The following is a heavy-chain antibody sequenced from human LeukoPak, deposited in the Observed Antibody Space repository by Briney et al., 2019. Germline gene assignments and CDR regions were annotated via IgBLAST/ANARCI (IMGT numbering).Heavy chain of an antibody. Sequence: VGSLRLSCAASGFTFSSYSIYWVRQAPGKGLEWISYISSSSVIDYADSVKGRFTVSRDNAKNSLFLQMNSLRAEDTAVYYCARGAYSGRSSYFDYWGQGTLLTVSS. CDR1: GFTFSSYS. J-gene: IGHJ4*02. CDR2: ISSSSVI. D-gene: IGHD3-10*01. V-gene: IGHV3-48*01. CDR3: ARGAYSGRSSYFDY.